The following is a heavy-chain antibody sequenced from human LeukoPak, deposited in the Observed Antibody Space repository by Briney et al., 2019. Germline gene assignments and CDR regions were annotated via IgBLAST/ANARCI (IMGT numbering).Heavy chain of an antibody. Sequence: PGGSLRLSCAASGFTFSSYAMHWVRQAPGKGLEWVAVISYDGSSKYYADSVKGRFTISRDNAKNSLYLQMNSLRAEDTAVYYCAALDHGHDYWGQGTLVTVSS. CDR1: GFTFSSYA. J-gene: IGHJ4*02. V-gene: IGHV3-30*04. CDR2: ISYDGSSK. CDR3: AALDHGHDY.